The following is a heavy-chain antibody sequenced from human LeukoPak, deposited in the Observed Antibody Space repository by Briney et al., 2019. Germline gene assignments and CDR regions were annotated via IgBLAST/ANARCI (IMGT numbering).Heavy chain of an antibody. V-gene: IGHV3-21*01. Sequence: GGSLRLSCAASGFTFSSYTMNWVRQAPGKGLEWVPSIITSSSYIYYADSVKGRFTISRDNAKNSLFLQMNSLRAADTAVYYCARDIATAGHLAFDYWGQGTLVTVSS. CDR1: GFTFSSYT. CDR3: ARDIATAGHLAFDY. J-gene: IGHJ4*02. CDR2: IITSSSYI. D-gene: IGHD6-13*01.